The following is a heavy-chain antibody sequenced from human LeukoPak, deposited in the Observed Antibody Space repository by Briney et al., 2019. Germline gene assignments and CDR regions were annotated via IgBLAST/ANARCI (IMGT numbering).Heavy chain of an antibody. CDR1: GFTFSSYA. V-gene: IGHV3-30-3*01. J-gene: IGHJ4*02. CDR3: ARDRSGSYYSCFDY. D-gene: IGHD1-26*01. Sequence: PGGSLRLSCAASGFTFSSYAMHWVRQAPGKGLEWVAVISYGGSNKYYADSVKGRFTISRDNSKSTLYLQMNSLRAEDTAVYYCARDRSGSYYSCFDYWGQGTLVTVSS. CDR2: ISYGGSNK.